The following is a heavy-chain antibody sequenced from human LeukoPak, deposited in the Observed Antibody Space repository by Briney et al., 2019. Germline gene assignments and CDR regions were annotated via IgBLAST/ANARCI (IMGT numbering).Heavy chain of an antibody. CDR1: GFNFSTYW. V-gene: IGHV3-7*02. Sequence: SLRQSCAAPGFNFSTYWMSSVRQAPGKGQERVASIQRDGSEKYFVDSVKGRFSIYRDNAKNSLYLQMNSLRVEGTAVYYCARGAAVSAVYYYYYMDVWGKGTTVTVSS. D-gene: IGHD4-11*01. CDR3: ARGAAVSAVYYYYYMDV. CDR2: IQRDGSEK. J-gene: IGHJ6*03.